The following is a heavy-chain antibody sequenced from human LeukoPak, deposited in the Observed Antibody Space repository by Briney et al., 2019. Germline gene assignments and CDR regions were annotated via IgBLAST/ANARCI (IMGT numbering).Heavy chain of an antibody. CDR2: IYGGGST. CDR1: GFTVRTHS. J-gene: IGHJ1*01. Sequence: GGSLRLSCAASGFTVRTHSMSWVRQAPGKGLEWVSVIYGGGSTYYADSVNGRFTISRDSSKNTLFLQMNSLRADDTALYYCASAREYCGGAECYEYFQHWGQGTLVTVSS. CDR3: ASAREYCGGAECYEYFQH. V-gene: IGHV3-53*01. D-gene: IGHD2-21*01.